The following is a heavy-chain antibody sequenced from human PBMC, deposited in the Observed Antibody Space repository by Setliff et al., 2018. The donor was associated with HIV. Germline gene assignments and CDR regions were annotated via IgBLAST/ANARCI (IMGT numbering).Heavy chain of an antibody. D-gene: IGHD3-22*01. V-gene: IGHV4-31*03. CDR2: IYYSGST. J-gene: IGHJ3*02. CDR1: GGSISSGGYH. CDR3: ARVSRYDSSGYYYAFDI. Sequence: LSLTCTVSGGSISSGGYHWSWIRQHPGKGLEWIGYIYYSGSTYYNPSLKSRVTISVDTSKNQFSLKLSSVTAADTAVYYCARVSRYDSSGYYYAFDIWGQGTMVTVS.